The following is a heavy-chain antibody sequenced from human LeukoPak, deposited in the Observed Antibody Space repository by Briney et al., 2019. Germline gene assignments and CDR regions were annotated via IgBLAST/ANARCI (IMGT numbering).Heavy chain of an antibody. D-gene: IGHD5-18*01. Sequence: SVKVSCKASGGTFSSYAISWVRQAPGQGLEWMGGIIPIFGTANYAQKFQGRVTITADESTSTAYMELSSLRSEDTAVYYCARGDTRHESGYYGMDVWGQGATVTVSS. V-gene: IGHV1-69*13. CDR2: IIPIFGTA. CDR3: ARGDTRHESGYYGMDV. J-gene: IGHJ6*02. CDR1: GGTFSSYA.